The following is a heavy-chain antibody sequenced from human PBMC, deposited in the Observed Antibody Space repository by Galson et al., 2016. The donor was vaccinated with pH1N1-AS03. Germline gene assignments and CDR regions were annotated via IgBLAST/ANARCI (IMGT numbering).Heavy chain of an antibody. CDR2: IYPADSET. D-gene: IGHD2-15*01. Sequence: QSGAEVKIPGESLKISCKASGYSFTNHWIAWVRQIPGKGLEWMGIIYPADSETKYSPSFQGQVTISVDKSITTAYLQWNRLKASDTAMYYCAKSYCSGGSCYRKNAFDIWGQGTMVAVSS. CDR3: AKSYCSGGSCYRKNAFDI. CDR1: GYSFTNHW. V-gene: IGHV5-51*01. J-gene: IGHJ3*02.